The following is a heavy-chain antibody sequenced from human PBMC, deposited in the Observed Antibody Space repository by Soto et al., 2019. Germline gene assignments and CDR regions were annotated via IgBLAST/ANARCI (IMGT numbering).Heavy chain of an antibody. CDR3: ARIGGWYDIDF. Sequence: PSETLALTCIVSGGSVSSGSSHWSWIRQPPGKGLQFIGSIFYNGTANYSPSLKNRVSISIDTSQSQFFLQLISVAAADTAVYYCARIGGWYDIDFWGQGSLVTVSS. V-gene: IGHV4-61*01. CDR1: GGSVSSGSSH. J-gene: IGHJ4*02. CDR2: IFYNGTA. D-gene: IGHD6-19*01.